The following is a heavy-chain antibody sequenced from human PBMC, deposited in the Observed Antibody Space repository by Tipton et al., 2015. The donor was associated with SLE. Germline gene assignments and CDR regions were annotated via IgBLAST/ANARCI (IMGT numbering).Heavy chain of an antibody. V-gene: IGHV4-34*01. D-gene: IGHD1-26*01. Sequence: TLSLTCAVYGGSFSGYYWSWIRQPPGKGLEWIGEINHSGSTNYNPSLKSRVTISVDTSKNQFSLNLSSVTAADTAVYYCAREDVGASYFDYWGQGTLVTVSS. J-gene: IGHJ4*02. CDR3: AREDVGASYFDY. CDR2: INHSGST. CDR1: GGSFSGYY.